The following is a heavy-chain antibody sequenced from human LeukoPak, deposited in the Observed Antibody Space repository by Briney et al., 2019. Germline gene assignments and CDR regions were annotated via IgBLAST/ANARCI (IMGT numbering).Heavy chain of an antibody. V-gene: IGHV3-21*01. J-gene: IGHJ6*03. D-gene: IGHD6-19*01. CDR3: ARDISSGWHHYDTYYMGV. CDR2: ISGSGDGP. CDR1: EFSVGSNY. Sequence: GGSLRLSCAASEFSVGSNYMSWVRQAPGKGLEWVSTISGSGDGPYYADSVKGRFSISRDNAKNSLYLQMNSLRAEDTAVYYCARDISSGWHHYDTYYMGVWGKGTTVTVSS.